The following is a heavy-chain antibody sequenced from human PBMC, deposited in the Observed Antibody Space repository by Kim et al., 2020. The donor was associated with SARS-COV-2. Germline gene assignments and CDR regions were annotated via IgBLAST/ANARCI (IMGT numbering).Heavy chain of an antibody. D-gene: IGHD2-2*01. CDR3: AREPPGTLYFDY. CDR1: GYSFTSYF. CDR2: ITPGNDKT. V-gene: IGHV1-46*01. Sequence: ASVKVSCEATGYSFTSYFVHWVRQAPGQGLEWMGMITPGNDKTNFAQKFQGRVTMTRDTSTSTVYMELRSLRSDDTAVYYCAREPPGTLYFDYWGQGTLVSVSS. J-gene: IGHJ4*02.